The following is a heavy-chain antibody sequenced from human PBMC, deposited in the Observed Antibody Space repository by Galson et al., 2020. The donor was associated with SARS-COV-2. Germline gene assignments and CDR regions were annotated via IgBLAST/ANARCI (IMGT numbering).Heavy chain of an antibody. CDR2: ISWNSGSI. J-gene: IGHJ6*02. Sequence: GGSLRLSCAASGFTFDDYAMHWVRQAPGKGLEWVSGISWNSGSIGYADSVKGRFTISRDNAKNSLYLQMNSLRAEDTALYYCATLVLPAATVDYYYYGMDVWGQGTTVTVSS. CDR1: GFTFDDYA. CDR3: ATLVLPAATVDYYYYGMDV. V-gene: IGHV3-9*01. D-gene: IGHD2-2*01.